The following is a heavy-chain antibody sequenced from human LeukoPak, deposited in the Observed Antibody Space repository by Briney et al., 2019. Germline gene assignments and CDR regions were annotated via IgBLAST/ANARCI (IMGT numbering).Heavy chain of an antibody. V-gene: IGHV4-61*01. Sequence: SETLSLTCTVSGASVSSASYWTWIRQPPGKGGEWTAHIYNGVNTNYNPSLKSRVTISVDTSKNQFSLRLNSVTAADTAVYYCARGQDYGGGVDYWGQGTLVTVSS. CDR3: ARGQDYGGGVDY. J-gene: IGHJ4*02. CDR1: GASVSSASY. D-gene: IGHD4-23*01. CDR2: IYNGVNT.